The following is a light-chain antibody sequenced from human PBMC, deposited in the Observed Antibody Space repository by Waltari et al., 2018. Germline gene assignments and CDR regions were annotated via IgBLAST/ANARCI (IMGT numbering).Light chain of an antibody. CDR1: QTVKNY. CDR3: QQTFSFPVS. V-gene: IGKV1-39*01. Sequence: DIQMTQSPASLSASVGDTITITCPASQTVKNYLNWYKQKSGKAPQVLIYSATALQSGVPSRFTGSGSGTDFTLTIRSLQPEDFATYYCQQTFSFPVSFGGGTNVDIK. CDR2: SAT. J-gene: IGKJ4*02.